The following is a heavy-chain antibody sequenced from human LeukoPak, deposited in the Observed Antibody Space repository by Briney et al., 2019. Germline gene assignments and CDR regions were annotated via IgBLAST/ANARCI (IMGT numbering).Heavy chain of an antibody. D-gene: IGHD3-22*01. J-gene: IGHJ4*02. V-gene: IGHV1-8*01. CDR1: GYTFTSYD. CDR2: VDPNTGNT. CDR3: ARNYYGSSGLLL. Sequence: ASVKVSCKASGYTFTSYDINWVRQAAGQGLEWMGKVDPNTGNTAYSQKFQGRVTMTRSTSITTAYMELSSLRSEDTAVYYCARNYYGSSGLLLWGQGTLVTVSS.